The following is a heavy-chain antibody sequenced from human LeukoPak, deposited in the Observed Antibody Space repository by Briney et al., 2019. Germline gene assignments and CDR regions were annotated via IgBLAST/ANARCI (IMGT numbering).Heavy chain of an antibody. D-gene: IGHD6-13*01. J-gene: IGHJ4*02. CDR1: GFTFSDYY. CDR3: ARIRAAAGNFDY. V-gene: IGHV3-11*01. Sequence: GGSLRLSCGASGFTFSDYYMSWIRQARAKGLEGVSYISSSGSTIYYADSVKGRFTISRDNAKNSLYLQMNSLRAEDTAVYYCARIRAAAGNFDYWGQGTLVTVSS. CDR2: ISSSGSTI.